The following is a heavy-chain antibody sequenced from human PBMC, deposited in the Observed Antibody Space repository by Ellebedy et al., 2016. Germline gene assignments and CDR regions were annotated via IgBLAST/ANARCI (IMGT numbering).Heavy chain of an antibody. D-gene: IGHD6-13*01. CDR2: IIPIFGTA. Sequence: SVKVSCXASGYTFTGYYIQWVRQAPGQGLEWMGGIIPIFGTANYAQKFQGRVTITADESTSTAYMELSSLRSEDTAVYYCARVGYSSSPDYYYYYYMDVWGKGTTVTVSS. V-gene: IGHV1-69*13. J-gene: IGHJ6*03. CDR3: ARVGYSSSPDYYYYYYMDV. CDR1: GYTFTGYY.